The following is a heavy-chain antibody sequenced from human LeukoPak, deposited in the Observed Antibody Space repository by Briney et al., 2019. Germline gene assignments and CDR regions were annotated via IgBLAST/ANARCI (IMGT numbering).Heavy chain of an antibody. CDR2: IFPRDSDV. CDR3: VRSLPGTLLRGYGMDV. Sequence: GESLTISCKTSGYTFTSYSIGWVRQTPGKGLECMGVIFPRDSDVRYSPSFQGQVTISADKSTNTAYLHWGSLKASDSAMYYCVRSLPGTLLRGYGMDVWGPGTTVTVS. D-gene: IGHD3-10*01. J-gene: IGHJ6*02. V-gene: IGHV5-51*01. CDR1: GYTFTSYS.